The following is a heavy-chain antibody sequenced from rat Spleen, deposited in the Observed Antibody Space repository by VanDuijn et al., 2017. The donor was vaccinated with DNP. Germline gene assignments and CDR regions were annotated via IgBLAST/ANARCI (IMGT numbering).Heavy chain of an antibody. Sequence: EVQLVESGGGLVQPGRSLKLSCAASGLTFSYYAMAWVRQAPTKGLEWVASISNSGSETKYRDSVQGRFTIPRDNAKNTLYLQMDSLRSEDTATYYCKLGGAYWGQGVMVTVSS. V-gene: IGHV5S13*01. CDR3: KLGGAY. J-gene: IGHJ2*01. CDR1: GLTFSYYA. CDR2: ISNSGSET. D-gene: IGHD5-1*01.